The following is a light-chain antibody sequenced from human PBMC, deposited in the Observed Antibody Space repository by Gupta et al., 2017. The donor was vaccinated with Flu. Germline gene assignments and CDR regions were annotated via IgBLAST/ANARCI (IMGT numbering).Light chain of an antibody. J-gene: IGLJ1*01. CDR3: GAWDASLDGYV. CDR1: SSNIGSNI. Sequence: TVSISSSGSSSNIGSNIVNWYQHLPGTAPKLLIHSDSHRPSGVPDRFSGSKSGTSASLAISGLQSEDEADYYCGAWDASLDGYVFGTGTRVSVL. CDR2: SDS. V-gene: IGLV1-44*01.